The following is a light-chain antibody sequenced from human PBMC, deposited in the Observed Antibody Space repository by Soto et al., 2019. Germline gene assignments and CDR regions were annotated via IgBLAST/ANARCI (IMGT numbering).Light chain of an antibody. Sequence: EIVLTQSPATLSVSPGERATLSCRASQSVSTNLAWYQQKPGQAPSLLIYGASTRASGIPARFSGSGSGTDFTLTISRLEPEDFAVYYCQQSGYSPITFGQGTRLEIK. CDR2: GAS. V-gene: IGKV3-15*01. CDR1: QSVSTN. CDR3: QQSGYSPIT. J-gene: IGKJ5*01.